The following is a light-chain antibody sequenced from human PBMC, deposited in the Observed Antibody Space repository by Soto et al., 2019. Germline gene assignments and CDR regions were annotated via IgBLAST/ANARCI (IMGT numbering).Light chain of an antibody. J-gene: IGKJ3*01. V-gene: IGKV3-11*01. CDR2: DAS. Sequence: EIVLTQSPATLSLSPGERATLSCRASQSVSSYLAWYQQKPGQAPRLLIYDASNRATGIPARFSGSGSGTDFTLTISSLEPEDFAVYDCQQRSNWGLFTFGPGTKVDIK. CDR3: QQRSNWGLFT. CDR1: QSVSSY.